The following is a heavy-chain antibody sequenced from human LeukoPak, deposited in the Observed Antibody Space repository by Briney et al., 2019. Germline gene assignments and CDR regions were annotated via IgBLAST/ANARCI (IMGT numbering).Heavy chain of an antibody. D-gene: IGHD6-6*01. CDR3: AREYSNSSLYYYDIDV. J-gene: IGHJ6*02. CDR2: IKQSGST. Sequence: SETLSLTCAVYGGSLSGYYWGCVRQPPGEGLGWIGEIKQSGSTNYTPSIQTRVTISVDTSKTHYSLKPSSVTAADTAVYYCAREYSNSSLYYYDIDVGGQGTTVTVTS. V-gene: IGHV4-34*01. CDR1: GGSLSGYY.